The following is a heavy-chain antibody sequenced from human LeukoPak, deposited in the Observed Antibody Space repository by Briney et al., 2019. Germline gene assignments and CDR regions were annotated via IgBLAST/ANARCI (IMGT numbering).Heavy chain of an antibody. CDR3: GNHFPHFDH. J-gene: IGHJ4*02. Sequence: GRSLRLSCAASGFTFSSYGMHWVRQAPGKGLEWVAVISYDGSDKYYADSVKGRFTISRDNSKNTLYLQMNSLRAEDTAVYYCGNHFPHFDHWGQGTLVTVSS. CDR2: ISYDGSDK. V-gene: IGHV3-30*18. CDR1: GFTFSSYG. D-gene: IGHD3-3*02.